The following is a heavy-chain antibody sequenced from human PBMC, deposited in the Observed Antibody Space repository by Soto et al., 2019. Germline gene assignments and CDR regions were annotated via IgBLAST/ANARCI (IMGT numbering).Heavy chain of an antibody. CDR2: IYPGDSDT. D-gene: IGHD2-21*02. Sequence: LEWMGIIYPGDSDTRYSPSFQGQVTISADKSISTAYLQWSSLKASDTAMYYCARHNGGNSIYYYYGMDVWGXGTT. CDR3: ARHNGGNSIYYYYGMDV. J-gene: IGHJ6*01. V-gene: IGHV5-51*01.